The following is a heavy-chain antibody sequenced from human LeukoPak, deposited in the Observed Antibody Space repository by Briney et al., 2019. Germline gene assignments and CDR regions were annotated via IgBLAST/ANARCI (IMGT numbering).Heavy chain of an antibody. CDR3: AKDQGDYYYYGMDV. J-gene: IGHJ6*04. V-gene: IGHV3-30*18. CDR1: GFTFSSYG. Sequence: GRSLRLSCAASGFTFSSYGVHWVRQAPGKGPEWVAVISYDGSNKYYADSVKGRFTISRDNSKNTLYLQMNSLRAEDTAVYYCAKDQGDYYYYGMDVWGKETTVTVSS. CDR2: ISYDGSNK.